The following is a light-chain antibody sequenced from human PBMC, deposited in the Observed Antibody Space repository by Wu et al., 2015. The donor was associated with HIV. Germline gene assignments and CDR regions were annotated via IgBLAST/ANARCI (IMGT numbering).Light chain of an antibody. J-gene: IGKJ1*01. CDR2: GAS. V-gene: IGKV3-15*01. CDR1: QSVSSN. Sequence: EIVMTQSPATLSVSPGERATLSCRASQSVSSNLAWYQQKPGQAPRLLIYGASTRATGIPARFSGSGSGTEFTLTISSLQSEDSATYYCLQDNNYPRTFGQGTKVEIK. CDR3: LQDNNYPRT.